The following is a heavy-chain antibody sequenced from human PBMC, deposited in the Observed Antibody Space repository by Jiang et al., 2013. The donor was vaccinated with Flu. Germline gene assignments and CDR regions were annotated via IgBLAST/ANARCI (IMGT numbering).Heavy chain of an antibody. CDR2: IYTSGST. CDR3: ARDRAPGGSYGCYFDY. V-gene: IGHV4-4*07. CDR1: GGSISGYY. D-gene: IGHD1-26*01. J-gene: IGHJ4*02. Sequence: LLKPSETLSLTCTVSGGSISGYYCSWIRQPAGKGLEWIGRIYTSGSTNYNPSLKSRVTMSVDTSKNQFSLKLNSVTAADTAVYYCARDRAPGGSYGCYFDYWGQGTLVTVSS.